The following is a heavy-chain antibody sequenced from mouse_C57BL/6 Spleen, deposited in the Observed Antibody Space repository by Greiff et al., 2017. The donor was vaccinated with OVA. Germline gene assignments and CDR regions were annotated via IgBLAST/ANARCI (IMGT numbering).Heavy chain of an antibody. CDR2: ISSGGSYT. J-gene: IGHJ1*03. CDR1: GFTFSSYG. V-gene: IGHV5-6*01. Sequence: EVQGVESGGDLVKPGGSLKLSCAASGFTFSSYGMSWVRQTPDKRLEWVATISSGGSYTYYPDSVKGRFTISRDNAKNTLYLQMSSLKSEDTAMYYCARHGGYDVLWYFDVWGTGTTVTVSS. CDR3: ARHGGYDVLWYFDV. D-gene: IGHD2-2*01.